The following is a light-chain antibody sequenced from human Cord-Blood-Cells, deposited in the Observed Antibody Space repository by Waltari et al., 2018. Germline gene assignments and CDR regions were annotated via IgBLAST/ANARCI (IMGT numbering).Light chain of an antibody. CDR2: GAS. CDR1: QSVSSN. CDR3: QQYNNWWT. Sequence: EIVMTQSPATLSVSQGERATLSCRASQSVSSNLAWYQQKPGQAPRLLIYGASTRATGIPARFSGSWSVTEFTLTISSLQSEDFAGYYCQQYNNWWTFGQGTKVEIK. J-gene: IGKJ1*01. V-gene: IGKV3-15*01.